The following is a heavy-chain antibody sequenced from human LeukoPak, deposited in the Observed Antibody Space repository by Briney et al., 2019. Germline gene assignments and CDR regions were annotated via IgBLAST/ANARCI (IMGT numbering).Heavy chain of an antibody. CDR1: GFTFSSYE. Sequence: GGSLRLSCVASGFTFSSYEMNWVRQAPGMGLEWVSYISSRGDIIYYADSVRGRFTISRDNADNSLYLQMNSLRAEDTAVYYCARDAWGYYYMDVWGRGTTVTVSS. V-gene: IGHV3-48*03. CDR3: ARDAWGYYYMDV. CDR2: ISSRGDII. D-gene: IGHD7-27*01. J-gene: IGHJ6*03.